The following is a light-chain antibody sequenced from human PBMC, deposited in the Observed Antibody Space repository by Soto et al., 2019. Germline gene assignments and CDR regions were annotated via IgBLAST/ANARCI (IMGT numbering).Light chain of an antibody. CDR2: VAS. V-gene: IGKV3-15*01. Sequence: EIDLTSSPWTMSLSPGGRGILSIGASQMVSSNLACYRQKPGHTPTLLIYVASSRATGITARFSGSGSGTEADLAICSRQTDAVSTYYCPQYNSDSASGEGTKLDMK. CDR1: QMVSSN. CDR3: PQYNSDSA. J-gene: IGKJ1*01.